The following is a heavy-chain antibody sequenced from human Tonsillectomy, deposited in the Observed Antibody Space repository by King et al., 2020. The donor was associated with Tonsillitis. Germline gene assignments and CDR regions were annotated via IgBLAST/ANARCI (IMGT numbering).Heavy chain of an antibody. D-gene: IGHD3-9*01. CDR1: GFTFDDYA. CDR2: ISGDGGST. CDR3: APIPQRGHLRYFDWPYDY. Sequence: VQLVESGGGVVQPGGSLRLSCAASGFTFDDYAMHWVRQAPGKGLEWVSLISGDGGSTYYADSVKGRFTISRDNSKNSLYLQMNSLRTEDTALYYCAPIPQRGHLRYFDWPYDYWGQGTLAT. V-gene: IGHV3-43*02. J-gene: IGHJ4*02.